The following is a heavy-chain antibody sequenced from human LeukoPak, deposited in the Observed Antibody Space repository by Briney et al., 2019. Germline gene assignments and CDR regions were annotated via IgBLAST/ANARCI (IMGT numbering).Heavy chain of an antibody. J-gene: IGHJ4*02. CDR3: ARDTGYCSGGSCSGHIDY. CDR2: IYHSGST. V-gene: IGHV4-39*07. D-gene: IGHD2-15*01. CDR1: GGSISSSSYY. Sequence: SETLSLTCTVSGGSISSSSYYWGWVRQPPGKGLEWIGEIYHSGSTNYNPSLKSRVTISVDKSKNQFSLKLSSVTAADTAVYYCARDTGYCSGGSCSGHIDYWGQGTLVTVSS.